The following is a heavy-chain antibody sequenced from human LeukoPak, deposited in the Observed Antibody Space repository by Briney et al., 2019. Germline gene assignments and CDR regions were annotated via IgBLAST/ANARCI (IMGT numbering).Heavy chain of an antibody. CDR1: GYSISSGYQ. CDR2: INRSGST. J-gene: IGHJ4*02. CDR3: SRAEWTVTHIGIDY. V-gene: IGHV4-38-2*02. Sequence: SGSLRLSCTASGYSISSGYQWGWIRQPRGRGLEWIGSINRSGSTYYDPSLESRVTISVDTSRKHFSLKLTSVTASDSAVYYCSRAEWTVTHIGIDYWGQGVLVAVSS. D-gene: IGHD4-11*01.